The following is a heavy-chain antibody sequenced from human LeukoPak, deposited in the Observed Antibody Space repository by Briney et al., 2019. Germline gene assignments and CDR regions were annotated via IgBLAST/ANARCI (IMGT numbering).Heavy chain of an antibody. CDR2: IIPIFGTA. CDR3: ARAGHLTNLVDPYYFDY. D-gene: IGHD3-3*01. CDR1: GGTFSSYA. J-gene: IGHJ4*02. Sequence: SVKVSCKASGGTFSSYAISWVRQAPGQGLEWMGGIIPIFGTANYAQKFQGRVTITTDESTSTAYMELSSLRSEDTAVCYCARAGHLTNLVDPYYFDYWGQGTLVTVSS. V-gene: IGHV1-69*05.